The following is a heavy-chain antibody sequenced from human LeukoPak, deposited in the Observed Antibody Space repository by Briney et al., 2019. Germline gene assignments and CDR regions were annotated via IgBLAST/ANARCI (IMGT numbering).Heavy chain of an antibody. J-gene: IGHJ4*02. D-gene: IGHD5-24*01. Sequence: ASVKVSCKASGYTFTSYGTSWVRQAPGQGLEWMGWISPYNGNTNYAQKLQGRVTMTTDTSTTTAYMELRSLGSDDTAVYYCAREMATIVNQFDYWGQGTLVTVSS. CDR1: GYTFTSYG. CDR3: AREMATIVNQFDY. CDR2: ISPYNGNT. V-gene: IGHV1-18*01.